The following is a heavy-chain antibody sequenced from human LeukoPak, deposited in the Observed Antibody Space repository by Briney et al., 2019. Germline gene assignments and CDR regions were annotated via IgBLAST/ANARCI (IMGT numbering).Heavy chain of an antibody. Sequence: PSETLSLTCTVSGASVSSGSDYWSWIRQPPGKGLEWIGHIYYSGNTNYIPSLKSRVTMSVDTSKNQFSLRLTSVTAADTAVYYCARDGYSMARKGYYYYGMDVWGQGTTVTVSS. CDR2: IYYSGNT. CDR3: ARDGYSMARKGYYYYGMDV. D-gene: IGHD4-23*01. V-gene: IGHV4-61*01. J-gene: IGHJ6*02. CDR1: GASVSSGSDY.